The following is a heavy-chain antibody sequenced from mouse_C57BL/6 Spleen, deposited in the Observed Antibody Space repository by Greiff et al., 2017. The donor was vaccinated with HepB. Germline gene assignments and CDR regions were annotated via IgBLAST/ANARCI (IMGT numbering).Heavy chain of an antibody. J-gene: IGHJ3*01. D-gene: IGHD2-10*01. CDR3: ASAYSAY. CDR1: GYSITSGYY. CDR2: ISYDGSN. Sequence: VQLKESGPGLVKPSQSLSLTCSVTGYSITSGYYWNWIRQFPGNKLEWMGYISYDGSNNYNPSLKNRISITRDTSKNQFFLKLNSVTTEDTATYYCASAYSAYWGQGTLVTVSA. V-gene: IGHV3-6*01.